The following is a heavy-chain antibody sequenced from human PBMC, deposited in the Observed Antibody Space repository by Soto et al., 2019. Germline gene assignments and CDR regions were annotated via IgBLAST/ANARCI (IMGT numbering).Heavy chain of an antibody. CDR1: GGSISSGDYY. V-gene: IGHV4-30-4*01. D-gene: IGHD3-22*01. J-gene: IGHJ4*02. Sequence: SETLSLTCTVSGGSISSGDYYWSWIRQPPGKGLEWIGYIYYSGSTYYNPSLKSRVTISVDTSKNQFSLKLSSVTAADTAVYYCARFSIDYYDSSGYPAYWGQGTLVTVSS. CDR3: ARFSIDYYDSSGYPAY. CDR2: IYYSGST.